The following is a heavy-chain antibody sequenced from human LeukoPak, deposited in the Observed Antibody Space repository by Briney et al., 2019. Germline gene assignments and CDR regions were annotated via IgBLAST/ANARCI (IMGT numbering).Heavy chain of an antibody. D-gene: IGHD4-11*01. J-gene: IGHJ4*02. CDR3: ARVPLYSNYVLIHFDY. CDR1: GYTFTGYY. CDR2: ISPNSGGT. V-gene: IGHV1-2*02. Sequence: ASVTVSCKASGYTFTGYYMHWVRQAPGQGLEWMGWISPNSGGTNYAQKFQGRVTMTRDTSISTAYMELSRLRSDDTAVYYCARVPLYSNYVLIHFDYWGQGTLVTVSS.